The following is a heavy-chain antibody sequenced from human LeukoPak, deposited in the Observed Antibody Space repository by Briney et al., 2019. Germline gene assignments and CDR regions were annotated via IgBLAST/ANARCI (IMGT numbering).Heavy chain of an antibody. D-gene: IGHD2-15*01. J-gene: IGHJ4*02. Sequence: AGGSLRLSCAASGFTFDDYTMHWVRQAPGKGLEWVSLISWDGGSTYYAGSVKGRFTISRDNSKNSLYLQMNSLRTEDTALYYCAKGGVEVAAAPFLDYWGQGTLVTVSS. V-gene: IGHV3-43*01. CDR3: AKGGVEVAAAPFLDY. CDR2: ISWDGGST. CDR1: GFTFDDYT.